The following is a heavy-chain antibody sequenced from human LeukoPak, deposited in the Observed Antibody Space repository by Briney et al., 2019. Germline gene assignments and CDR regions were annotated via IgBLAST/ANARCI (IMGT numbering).Heavy chain of an antibody. J-gene: IGHJ4*02. Sequence: GRSLRLSCAASGFTFDDYAMHWVRQAPGKGLEWVSGISWNSGSIGYADSVKGRFTISRDNAKNSLYLQMNSLRAEDTALYYRLLRLGSYRDYWGQGTLVTVSS. V-gene: IGHV3-9*01. D-gene: IGHD3-16*02. CDR3: LLRLGSYRDY. CDR2: ISWNSGSI. CDR1: GFTFDDYA.